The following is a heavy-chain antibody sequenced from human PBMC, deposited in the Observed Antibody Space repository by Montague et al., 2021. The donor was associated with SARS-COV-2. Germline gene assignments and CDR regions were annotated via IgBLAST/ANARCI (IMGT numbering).Heavy chain of an antibody. CDR1: GGSFRGDY. V-gene: IGHV4-34*01. Sequence: SETLSLTCAVYGGSFRGDYWCWIRQPPGKGLEWIGEIIHGGGTTYNPTLRSRATISVDTSQNEFSLKLSSVTAAATAVYFCARGARSSWCTYGMDVWGQGTTVTVSS. CDR3: ARGARSSWCTYGMDV. J-gene: IGHJ6*02. D-gene: IGHD6-13*01. CDR2: IIHGGGT.